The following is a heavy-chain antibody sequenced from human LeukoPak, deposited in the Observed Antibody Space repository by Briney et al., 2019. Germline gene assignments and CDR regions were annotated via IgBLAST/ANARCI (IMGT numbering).Heavy chain of an antibody. CDR2: ISTGSSYI. J-gene: IGHJ6*03. Sequence: GGSMRLSSAASGFTFSSYSMNWVRQAQGKGLEWVSSISTGSSYIYYADSVKGRFTISTDNAKKSLFLKMNSLRADDTAVYYCARSGGGSGSYYKSDIYYYYMDVWGKGTTVTISS. V-gene: IGHV3-21*01. CDR1: GFTFSSYS. CDR3: ARSGGGSGSYYKSDIYYYYMDV. D-gene: IGHD3-10*01.